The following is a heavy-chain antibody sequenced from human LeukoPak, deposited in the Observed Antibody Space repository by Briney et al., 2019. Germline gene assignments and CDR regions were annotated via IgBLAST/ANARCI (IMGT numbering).Heavy chain of an antibody. CDR1: GFTFSTYW. CDR3: ARGDKFSGDY. V-gene: IGHV3-7*04. J-gene: IGHJ4*02. D-gene: IGHD2-15*01. CDR2: IHQDGNEK. Sequence: GESLRLSCAASGFTFSTYWMSWVRQAPGKGLEWVANIHQDGNEKYYVDPVKGRFTISRDNAKNSLYLQMNSLRAEDTAVYYCARGDKFSGDYWGQGTLVTVSS.